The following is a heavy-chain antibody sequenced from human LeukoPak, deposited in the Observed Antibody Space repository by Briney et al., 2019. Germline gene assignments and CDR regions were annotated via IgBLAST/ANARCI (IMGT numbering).Heavy chain of an antibody. V-gene: IGHV3-30*03. J-gene: IGHJ4*02. Sequence: PGRSLRLSCAASGFNFSSYGLHWVRQAPGKGLEWVAVISYDGSNKCHADSVKGRFTISRDNSKNTLYLQMNSLRAEDTAVYYCASTLDGGQRITMVRGVRPADYWGQGTLVTVSS. CDR1: GFNFSSYG. CDR2: ISYDGSNK. D-gene: IGHD3-10*01. CDR3: ASTLDGGQRITMVRGVRPADY.